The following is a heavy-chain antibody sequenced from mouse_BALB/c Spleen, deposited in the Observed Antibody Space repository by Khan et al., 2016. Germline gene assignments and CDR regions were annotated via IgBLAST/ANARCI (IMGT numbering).Heavy chain of an antibody. Sequence: EVELVESGGGLVQPGGSRKLSCAASGFTFSSFGMHWVRQAPEKGLEWVAYISSGSSTIYYADTVKGRFTISRDNPKNTLFLQRTSLRYEDSAMYYCARKGDRNAYAMDYWGQGTSVTVSS. CDR1: GFTFSSFG. CDR3: ARKGDRNAYAMDY. D-gene: IGHD3-3*01. J-gene: IGHJ4*01. V-gene: IGHV5-17*02. CDR2: ISSGSSTI.